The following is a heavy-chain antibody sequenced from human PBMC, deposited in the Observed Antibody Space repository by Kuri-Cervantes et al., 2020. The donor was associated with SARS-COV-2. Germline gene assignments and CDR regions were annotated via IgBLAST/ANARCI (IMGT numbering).Heavy chain of an antibody. V-gene: IGHV3-74*01. J-gene: IGHJ4*02. CDR1: GFTFSSYS. Sequence: ETLSLTCAASGFTFSSYSMNWVRQAPGKGLVWVSRINPDGSYTNNADSVKGRFTLSRDNAKNMLFLQMNSLRAEDTAVYYCVRDGDHWNFDYWGQGTLVTVSS. D-gene: IGHD1-1*01. CDR3: VRDGDHWNFDY. CDR2: INPDGSYT.